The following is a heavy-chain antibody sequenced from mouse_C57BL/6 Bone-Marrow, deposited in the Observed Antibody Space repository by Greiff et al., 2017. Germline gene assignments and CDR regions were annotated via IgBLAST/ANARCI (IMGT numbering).Heavy chain of an antibody. CDR1: GFTFSSYA. V-gene: IGHV5-4*01. CDR3: ARDAVVAPTEYLDV. J-gene: IGHJ1*03. D-gene: IGHD1-1*01. CDR2: ISDGGSYT. Sequence: EVQVVESGGGLVKPGGSLKLSCAASGFTFSSYAMSWVRQTPEKRLEWVATISDGGSYTYYPDNVKGRFTISRNNAKNNRYLQMSHLKSEDTAMYYCARDAVVAPTEYLDVWGTGTTVTVSS.